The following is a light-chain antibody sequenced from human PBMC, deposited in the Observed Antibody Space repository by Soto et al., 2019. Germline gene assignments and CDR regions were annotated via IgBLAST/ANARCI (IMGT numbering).Light chain of an antibody. CDR3: QTWGTGIQV. CDR2: LNSDGSH. V-gene: IGLV4-69*01. CDR1: SGHSSYA. Sequence: QSVLTQSPSASASLGASVKLTCTLSSGHSSYAIAWHQQQPGKGPRYLMKLNSDGSHSKGDGIPDRFSGSSSGAERYLTISSLQSEDEADFYCQTWGTGIQVFGGGTKVTVL. J-gene: IGLJ2*01.